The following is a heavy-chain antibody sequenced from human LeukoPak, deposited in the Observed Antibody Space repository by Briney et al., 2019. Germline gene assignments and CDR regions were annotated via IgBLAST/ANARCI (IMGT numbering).Heavy chain of an antibody. CDR1: GGSFSGYH. CDR2: INHSGST. Sequence: PSETLSLTCGVYGGSFSGYHWTWIRLRPGKGLEWIGDINHSGSTHYNPSLKSRVTISVDTSNNHFSLKLHSVTAADTAVYYCARGFPSSSRWFDPWGQGTLVTVSS. J-gene: IGHJ5*02. V-gene: IGHV4-34*01. CDR3: ARGFPSSSRWFDP. D-gene: IGHD6-6*01.